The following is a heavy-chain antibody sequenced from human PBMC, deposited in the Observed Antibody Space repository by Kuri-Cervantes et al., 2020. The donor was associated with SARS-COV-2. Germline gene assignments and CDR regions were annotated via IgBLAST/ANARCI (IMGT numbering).Heavy chain of an antibody. CDR1: GFTFSSYG. CDR3: AKDQAAIGYYGMDV. CDR2: ISGSGGST. V-gene: IGHV3-23*01. Sequence: GESLKISCAASGFTFSSYGMHWVRQAPGKGLEWVSAISGSGGSTYYADSVKGRLTISRDNSKNTLYLQMNSMRAEDTAVYYCAKDQAAIGYYGMDVWGQGTTVTVSS. J-gene: IGHJ6*02. D-gene: IGHD2-2*01.